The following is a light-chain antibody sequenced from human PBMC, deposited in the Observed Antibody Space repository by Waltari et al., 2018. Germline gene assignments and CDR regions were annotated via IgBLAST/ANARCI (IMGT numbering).Light chain of an antibody. CDR1: SRDVGGYNY. Sequence: QSALTQPPSASGSPGQSVTISCTGTSRDVGGYNYVSWYQQHPGKAPKLMIYEVNKRPSGVPDRFSGSKSGNTASLTVSGLQAEDEADYYCSSYAGSNNFWVFGGGTKLTVL. CDR2: EVN. J-gene: IGLJ3*02. CDR3: SSYAGSNNFWV. V-gene: IGLV2-8*01.